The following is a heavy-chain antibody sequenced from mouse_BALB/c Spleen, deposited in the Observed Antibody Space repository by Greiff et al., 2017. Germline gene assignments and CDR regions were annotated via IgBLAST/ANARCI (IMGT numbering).Heavy chain of an antibody. CDR1: GFTFSSYG. CDR3: ARRVPDYAMDY. J-gene: IGHJ4*01. Sequence: EVQGVESGGDLVKPGGSLKLSCAASGFTFSSYGMSWVRQTPDKRLEWVATISSGGSYTYYPDSVKGRFTISRDNAKNTLYLQMSSLKSEDTAMYYCARRVPDYAMDYWGQGTSVTVSS. CDR2: ISSGGSYT. V-gene: IGHV5-6*01.